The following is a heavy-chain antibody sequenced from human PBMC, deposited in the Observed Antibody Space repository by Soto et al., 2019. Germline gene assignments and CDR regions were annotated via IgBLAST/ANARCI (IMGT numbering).Heavy chain of an antibody. Sequence: GSLRLSCAVSGFTFTNSVLSWVRQAPGKGLEWVSTFGGLSGNTYYADAVKGRFTISRDNSRSTQYLQRDSLRAEDTAIYYCGKKETRDSSNHFKDWGQGALVTVS. CDR3: GKKETRDSSNHFKD. D-gene: IGHD6-6*01. V-gene: IGHV3-23*01. CDR1: GFTFTNSV. J-gene: IGHJ4*02. CDR2: FGGLSGNT.